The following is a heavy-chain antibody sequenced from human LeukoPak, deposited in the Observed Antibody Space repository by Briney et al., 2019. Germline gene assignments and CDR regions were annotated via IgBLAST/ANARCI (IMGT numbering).Heavy chain of an antibody. CDR2: INHSGST. Sequence: PSETLSLTCAVYGGSFSGYYWSWIRQPPGKGLEWIGEINHSGSTNYNPSLKSRVTISVDTSKNQFSLKLSSVTAADTAVYYCARIPYDFHWGQGTLVTVSS. CDR3: ARIPYDFH. D-gene: IGHD3-3*01. J-gene: IGHJ4*02. V-gene: IGHV4-34*01. CDR1: GGSFSGYY.